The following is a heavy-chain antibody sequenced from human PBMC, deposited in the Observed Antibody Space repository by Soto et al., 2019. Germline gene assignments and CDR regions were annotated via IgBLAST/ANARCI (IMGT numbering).Heavy chain of an antibody. CDR3: ARVRATDYEIDY. CDR2: IKRDGSEK. J-gene: IGHJ4*02. CDR1: GFMFGSYW. D-gene: IGHD4-17*01. Sequence: GGSLRLSCTASGFMFGSYWMTWVRHVPGKGLQWVANIKRDGSEKYYVDFVKGRFTISRNNADNSVFLDMNNLRVDDTATYYCARVRATDYEIDYWGQGALVTVSS. V-gene: IGHV3-7*03.